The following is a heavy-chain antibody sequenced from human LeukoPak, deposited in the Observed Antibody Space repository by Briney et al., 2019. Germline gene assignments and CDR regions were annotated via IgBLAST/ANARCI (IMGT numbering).Heavy chain of an antibody. Sequence: GGSLRLSCAASGFTFSFYDMHWVRQAPGKGLEWVAVISDDGSKTYYVDSVKGRFTISRDNSKNTLFLQMNSLRAEDTAVYYCAKDTTWIQLWFAYWGQGTLVTVSS. V-gene: IGHV3-30*18. CDR2: ISDDGSKT. D-gene: IGHD5-18*01. CDR3: AKDTTWIQLWFAY. CDR1: GFTFSFYD. J-gene: IGHJ4*02.